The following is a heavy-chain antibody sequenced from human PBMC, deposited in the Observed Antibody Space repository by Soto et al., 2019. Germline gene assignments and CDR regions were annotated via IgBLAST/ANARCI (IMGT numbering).Heavy chain of an antibody. CDR3: TRDQPITP. D-gene: IGHD3-10*01. CDR1: GFTFGDYA. V-gene: IGHV3-49*04. J-gene: IGHJ3*01. Sequence: PGGALRLSCTASGFTFGDYAMSWVRQAPGKGLEGVGFIRSKGSGGTSEYAASVKGRFTFSRDDSNSIAYLQMNSLKTEDTAVYYCTRDQPITPWGQGTMVTVSS. CDR2: IRSKGSGGTS.